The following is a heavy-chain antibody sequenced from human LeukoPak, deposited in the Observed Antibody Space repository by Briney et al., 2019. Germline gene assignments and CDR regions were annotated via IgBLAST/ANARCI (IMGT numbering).Heavy chain of an antibody. CDR3: ARDWGGEVVVVEHPGSGYFDY. Sequence: SETLSHTCTVSGGSISSSSYYWGWIRQPPGKGLEWIGSIYYSGSTYYNPSLKSRVTISVDTSKNQFSLKLSSVTAADTAVYYCARDWGGEVVVVEHPGSGYFDYWGQGTLVTVSS. CDR2: IYYSGST. V-gene: IGHV4-39*07. D-gene: IGHD2-15*01. CDR1: GGSISSSSYY. J-gene: IGHJ4*02.